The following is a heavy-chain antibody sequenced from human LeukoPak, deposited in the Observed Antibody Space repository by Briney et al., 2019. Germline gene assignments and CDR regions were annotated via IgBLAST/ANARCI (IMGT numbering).Heavy chain of an antibody. J-gene: IGHJ5*02. CDR3: ARLHRFIAAARMNWFDP. V-gene: IGHV4-39*01. CDR2: IYYSGST. Sequence: SETLSLTCTVSGGSISSSSHYWRWIRQPPGKGLEWIGCIYYSGSTYYNPSLKSLVTISVDTSKNQFSLKLSSVTAAETAVYYCARLHRFIAAARMNWFDPWGQGTLVTVSS. CDR1: GGSISSSSHY. D-gene: IGHD6-13*01.